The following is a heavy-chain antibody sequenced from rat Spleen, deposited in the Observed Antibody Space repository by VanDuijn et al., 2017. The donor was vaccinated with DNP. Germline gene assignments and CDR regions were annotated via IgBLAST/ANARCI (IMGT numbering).Heavy chain of an antibody. D-gene: IGHD1-4*01. CDR2: ISYDGSDT. CDR1: GFTFSDYY. V-gene: IGHV5-7*01. Sequence: EVLLVESDGGLVQPGRSLKLSCAVSGFTFSDYYMAWVRQAPTKGLEWVATISYDGSDTYYRDSMKGRFTISRDNAKSTLYLQMDSLRSEDTATYYCVGRPPPTRGPFDYWGQGVTVTVSS. J-gene: IGHJ2*01. CDR3: VGRPPPTRGPFDY.